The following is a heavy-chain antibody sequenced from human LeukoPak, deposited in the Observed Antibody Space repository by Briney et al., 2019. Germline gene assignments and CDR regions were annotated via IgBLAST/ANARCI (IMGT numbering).Heavy chain of an antibody. CDR3: ARGGSYYDFWSAPTRDWFDP. CDR2: TNPNSGNT. D-gene: IGHD3-3*01. CDR1: GYTFTSYD. Sequence: ASVKVSCKASGYTFTSYDINWVRQATGQGLEWMGWTNPNSGNTGYAQKFQGRVTMTRNTSISTAYMELSSLRSEDTAVYYCARGGSYYDFWSAPTRDWFDPWGQGTLVTVSS. V-gene: IGHV1-8*01. J-gene: IGHJ5*02.